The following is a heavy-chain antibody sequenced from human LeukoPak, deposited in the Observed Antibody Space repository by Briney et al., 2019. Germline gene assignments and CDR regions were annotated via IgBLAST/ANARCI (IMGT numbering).Heavy chain of an antibody. CDR1: GFSFSRYT. J-gene: IGHJ4*02. CDR3: AKGLTYNVANWGSAQFDS. V-gene: IGHV3-23*01. CDR2: IDGSGDST. D-gene: IGHD7-27*01. Sequence: GGSLRLSCAASGFSFSRYTMTWVRQAPGKGLEWVSAIDGSGDSTHYADSVKGRFTISRDSSNTLYLQMNSLRGEDTAVYHCAKGLTYNVANWGSAQFDSWGQGTLVTVSS.